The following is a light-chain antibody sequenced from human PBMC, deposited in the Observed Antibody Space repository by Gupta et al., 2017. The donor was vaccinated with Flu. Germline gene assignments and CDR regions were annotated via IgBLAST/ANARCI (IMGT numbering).Light chain of an antibody. CDR1: QGISSY. CDR2: AAS. CDR3: QQRKSYPPAHS. Sequence: DNQLTQSPSFLSASVGDRVTITCRASQGISSYIAWYQQKPGKAPKLLIYAASTLQSGVPSRFSGSGSGTEFTLTISSLQPEDFATYYCQQRKSYPPAHSFGQGTKLEIK. V-gene: IGKV1-9*01. J-gene: IGKJ2*03.